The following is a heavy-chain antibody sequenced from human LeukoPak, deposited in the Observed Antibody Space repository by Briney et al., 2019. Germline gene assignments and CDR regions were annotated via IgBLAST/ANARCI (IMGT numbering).Heavy chain of an antibody. J-gene: IGHJ4*02. V-gene: IGHV3-23*01. CDR1: GFTFSSYA. CDR2: MSGSGGST. Sequence: GGSLRLSCAASGFTFSSYAMSWVRQAPGEGLEWVSGMSGSGGSTYYADSVKGRFTISRDNSKNTLYLQMISLRAEDTAVYYCAKLANAASDFDYWGQGTLVTVSS. D-gene: IGHD2-21*01. CDR3: AKLANAASDFDY.